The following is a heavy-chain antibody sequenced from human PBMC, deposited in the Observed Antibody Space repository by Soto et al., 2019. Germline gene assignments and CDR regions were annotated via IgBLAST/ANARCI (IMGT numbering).Heavy chain of an antibody. J-gene: IGHJ6*02. CDR1: GFTFSIYG. V-gene: IGHV3-30*18. CDR3: AKPGWFGELGGMDV. D-gene: IGHD3-10*01. CDR2: ISYDGSNK. Sequence: HPGGSLRLSCAASGFTFSIYGTHWVRHAPGKGLEWVAVISYDGSNKYYADSVKGRFTISRDNSKNTLYLQMNSLRAEDTAVYYCAKPGWFGELGGMDVWGQGTTVTVSS.